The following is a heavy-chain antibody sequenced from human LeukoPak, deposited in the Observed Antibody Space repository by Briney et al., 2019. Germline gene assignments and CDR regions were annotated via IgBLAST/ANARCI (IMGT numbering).Heavy chain of an antibody. CDR2: IYYSGST. CDR1: GGSISSNNYY. V-gene: IGHV4-61*10. J-gene: IGHJ6*03. CDR3: ARCPLGSGYDLGNYYYMDV. Sequence: PSETLSLTCTVSGGSISSNNYYWSWIRQPAGKGLEWIGRIYYSGSTNYNPSLKSRVTISVDTSKNQFSLKLSSVTAADTAVYYCARCPLGSGYDLGNYYYMDVWGKGTTVTISS. D-gene: IGHD5-12*01.